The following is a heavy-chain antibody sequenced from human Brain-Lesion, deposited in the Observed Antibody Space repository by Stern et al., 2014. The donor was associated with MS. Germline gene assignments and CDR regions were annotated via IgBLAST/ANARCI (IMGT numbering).Heavy chain of an antibody. V-gene: IGHV3-30*18. CDR1: GFTFGSCA. D-gene: IGHD2/OR15-2a*01. CDR2: VSYDGSNK. J-gene: IGHJ5*02. CDR3: AKDRQYLTYFFHP. Sequence: VQLEESGGGVVQPGRPLRLSCVASGFTFGSCAMQWVRQAPGKGREWVAGVSYDGSNKYYADSVKGRFTISRDNSQNTLYMQMSSLRPEDTAVYYCAKDRQYLTYFFHPWGPGSLVTVSS.